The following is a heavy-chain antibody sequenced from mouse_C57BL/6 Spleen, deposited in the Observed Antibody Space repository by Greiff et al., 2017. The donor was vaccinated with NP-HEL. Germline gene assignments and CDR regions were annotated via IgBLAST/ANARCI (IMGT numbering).Heavy chain of an antibody. CDR2: IDPSDSYT. J-gene: IGHJ3*01. V-gene: IGHV1-50*01. D-gene: IGHD1-1*01. CDR3: ARSYYGSSYWFAY. Sequence: QVQLQQPGAELVKPGASVKLSCKASGYTFTSYWMQWVKQRPGQGLEWIGAIDPSDSYTNYNQKFKGKATLTVDTSSSTAYMQLSSLTSEDSAVYYCARSYYGSSYWFAYWGQGTLVTVSA. CDR1: GYTFTSYW.